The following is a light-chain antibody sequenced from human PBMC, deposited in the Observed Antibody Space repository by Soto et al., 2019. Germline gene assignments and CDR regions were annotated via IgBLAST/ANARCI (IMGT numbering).Light chain of an antibody. J-gene: IGLJ2*01. CDR3: CSYVGSSTFVV. Sequence: QSALTQPASVSGSPGQSIAISCTGTSSDVGSYNLVSWYQQHPGKAPKLMIYEGGKRPSGVSDRFSGSKSGNTASLTISGLQAEDEADYYCCSYVGSSTFVVFGGGTKVTVL. CDR1: SSDVGSYNL. V-gene: IGLV2-23*03. CDR2: EGG.